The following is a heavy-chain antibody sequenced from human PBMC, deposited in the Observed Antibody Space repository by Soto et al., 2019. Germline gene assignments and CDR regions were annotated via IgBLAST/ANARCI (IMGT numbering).Heavy chain of an antibody. CDR2: INPRGGST. V-gene: IGHV1-46*01. D-gene: IGHD2-8*01. CDR3: ARSRLMVYDAFDI. CDR1: GYTFTSYS. J-gene: IGHJ3*02. Sequence: QVQLVQSGAEVKKPGASMKVSCKASGYTFTSYSMHWVRQAPGQGLEWMGVINPRGGSTSYAQKSQGRVTMTRDTSTGTVYMELSSLRLEDTAVYYCARSRLMVYDAFDIWGQGTMVTVSS.